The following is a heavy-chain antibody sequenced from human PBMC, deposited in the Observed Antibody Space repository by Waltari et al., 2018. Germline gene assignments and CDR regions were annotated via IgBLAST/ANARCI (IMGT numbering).Heavy chain of an antibody. CDR2: IYTSGST. CDR1: GGSISSGSYY. CDR3: ARVRYYYDSSGGPRDY. Sequence: QVQLQESGPGLVKPSQTPSLTCTVSGGSISSGSYYWSWIRQPAGKGLEWIGYIYTSGSTNYNPSLKSRVTISVDTSKNQFSLKLSSVTAADTAVYYCARVRYYYDSSGGPRDYWGQGTLVTVSS. D-gene: IGHD3-22*01. V-gene: IGHV4-61*09. J-gene: IGHJ4*02.